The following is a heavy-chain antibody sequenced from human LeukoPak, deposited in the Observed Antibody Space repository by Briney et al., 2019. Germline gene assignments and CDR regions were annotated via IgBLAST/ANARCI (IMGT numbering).Heavy chain of an antibody. CDR2: IYYSGST. CDR3: ARDSVATIGWGPIDY. J-gene: IGHJ4*02. D-gene: IGHD5-12*01. CDR1: GGSISSGGYY. V-gene: IGHV4-31*03. Sequence: PSQTLSLTCTVSGGSISSGGYYWSWIRQHPGKGLEWIGYIYYSGSTYYNPSLKSRVTISVDTSKNQFSLKLSSVTAADTAVYYCARDSVATIGWGPIDYWGQGTLVTVSS.